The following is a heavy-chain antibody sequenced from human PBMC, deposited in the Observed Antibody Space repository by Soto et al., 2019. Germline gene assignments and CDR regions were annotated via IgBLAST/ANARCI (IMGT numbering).Heavy chain of an antibody. CDR1: GFTFGDYA. J-gene: IGHJ4*02. D-gene: IGHD3-16*01. CDR3: TTDPYDGRHFNY. Sequence: PGGSLRLSCTASGFTFGDYAMSWFRQAPGKGLEWVGFIRSNTYGGTTEYAASVEGRFTISRDDSKNTLYLQMNSLKTEDTAIYYCTTDPYDGRHFNYWGQGTLVTVSS. V-gene: IGHV3-49*03. CDR2: IRSNTYGGTT.